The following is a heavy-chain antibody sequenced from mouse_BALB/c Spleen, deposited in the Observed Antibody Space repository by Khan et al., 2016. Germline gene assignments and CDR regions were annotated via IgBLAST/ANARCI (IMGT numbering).Heavy chain of an antibody. CDR3: ARRGYYGAMDY. CDR2: INPGSSTI. D-gene: IGHD2-3*01. CDR1: GFDFSRYW. Sequence: VELVESGGGLVQPGGSLNLSCAASGFDFSRYWMSWARQAPGKGQEWIGEINPGSSTINYTPSLKDKFIISRDNAKNTLYLQMSKVRSEDTALYYCARRGYYGAMDYWGQGTSVTVSS. V-gene: IGHV4-2*02. J-gene: IGHJ4*01.